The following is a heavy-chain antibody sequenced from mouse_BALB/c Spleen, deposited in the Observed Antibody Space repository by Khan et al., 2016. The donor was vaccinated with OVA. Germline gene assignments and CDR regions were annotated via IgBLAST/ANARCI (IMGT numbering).Heavy chain of an antibody. Sequence: EVELVESGGGLVKPGGSLKFSCAASGFTFSNYGMSWVRQTPKKRLEWVATISSGGSYTYYPDSVKGRFTISRDNANNTLYLKMSSLRSEDTAMDYCARTPGYYGSNYFDYWGQGTTLTVSS. CDR2: ISSGGSYT. V-gene: IGHV5-9-3*01. CDR1: GFTFSNYG. CDR3: ARTPGYYGSNYFDY. J-gene: IGHJ2*01. D-gene: IGHD1-1*01.